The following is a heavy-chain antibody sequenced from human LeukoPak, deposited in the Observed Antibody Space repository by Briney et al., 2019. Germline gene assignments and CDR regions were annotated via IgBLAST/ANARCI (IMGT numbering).Heavy chain of an antibody. CDR1: GGTFSSYA. CDR2: IIPILGIA. CDR3: ARDGIQLWFRGMDV. J-gene: IGHJ6*02. V-gene: IGHV1-69*04. D-gene: IGHD5-18*01. Sequence: SVKVSCKASGGTFSSYAISWVRQAPGQGLEWMGRIIPILGIANYAQKFQGRVTITADKSTSTAYKELSSLRSEDTAVYYCARDGIQLWFRGMDVWGQGTTVTVSS.